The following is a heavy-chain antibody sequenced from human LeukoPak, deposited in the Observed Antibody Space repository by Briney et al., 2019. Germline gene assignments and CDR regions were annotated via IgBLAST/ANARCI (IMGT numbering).Heavy chain of an antibody. CDR2: IKQDGSEE. V-gene: IGHV3-7*05. J-gene: IGHJ6*02. D-gene: IGHD6-6*01. CDR1: GFTFSSYE. Sequence: GGFLRLSCAASGFTFSSYEMNWVRQAPGKGLEWVANIKQDGSEEVYVDSVKGRFTISRDNAKNSLFLQMNTLRAEDTAVYYCARDPYSSTWSYGMDVWGQGTTATVSS. CDR3: ARDPYSSTWSYGMDV.